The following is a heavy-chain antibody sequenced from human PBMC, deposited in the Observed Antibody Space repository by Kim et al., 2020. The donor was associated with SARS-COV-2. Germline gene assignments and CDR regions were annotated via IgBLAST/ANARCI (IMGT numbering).Heavy chain of an antibody. V-gene: IGHV3-33*01. CDR3: AVIFADPHYIHV. J-gene: IGHJ6*03. CDR1: GFTFSSYD. CDR2: IWYDGSNK. Sequence: GGSLRLSCAASGFTFSSYDMHWVRQAPGKGLEWVAVIWYDGSNKYYADSVKGRFTISRDNAKNTLYLQMNSLRAEDTAVYYCAVIFADPHYIHVWCNGST. D-gene: IGHD3-16*02.